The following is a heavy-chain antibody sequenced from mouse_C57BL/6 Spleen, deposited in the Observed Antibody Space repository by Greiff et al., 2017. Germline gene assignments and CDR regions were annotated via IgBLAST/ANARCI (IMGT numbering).Heavy chain of an antibody. CDR1: GFTFSDYG. J-gene: IGHJ3*01. D-gene: IGHD1-1*01. V-gene: IGHV5-17*01. Sequence: EVTLMASGGGLVKPGGSLKLSCAASGFTFSDYGMHWVRQAPEKGLAWVAYISSGSSTIYYADTVKGRFTISRDNAKNTPFLQMTSLRSEDTAMYYCARLEDSYYGSSYGFAYWGQGTLVTVSA. CDR3: ARLEDSYYGSSYGFAY. CDR2: ISSGSSTI.